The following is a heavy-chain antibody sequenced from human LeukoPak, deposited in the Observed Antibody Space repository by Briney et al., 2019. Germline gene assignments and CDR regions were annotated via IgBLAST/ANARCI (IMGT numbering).Heavy chain of an antibody. D-gene: IGHD3-16*02. CDR3: ARAVDPYDYVWGSYRLAYYYYYMDV. CDR2: IYTSGST. CDR1: GGSISSYY. J-gene: IGHJ6*03. Sequence: PSETLSLTCTVSGGSISSYYWSWIRQPAGKGLEWIGRIYTSGSTNYNPSLKSRVTMSVDTSKNQFSLKLSSVTAADTAVYYCARAVDPYDYVWGSYRLAYYYYYMDVWGKGTTVTISS. V-gene: IGHV4-4*07.